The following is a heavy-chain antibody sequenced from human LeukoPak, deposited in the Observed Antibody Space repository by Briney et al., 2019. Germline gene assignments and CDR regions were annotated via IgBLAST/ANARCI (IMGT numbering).Heavy chain of an antibody. Sequence: GASVKVSCKASGGTFSRHDISWVRQAPGKGLEWMGGIMPLFGTAKNTQKFQGRVTITADKSTSTAYMELSSLRSEDTAVYYCASGRTDIVVVPATLRNYYFDYWGQGTLVTVSS. CDR3: ASGRTDIVVVPATLRNYYFDY. CDR1: GGTFSRHD. CDR2: IMPLFGTA. J-gene: IGHJ4*02. V-gene: IGHV1-69*06. D-gene: IGHD2-2*01.